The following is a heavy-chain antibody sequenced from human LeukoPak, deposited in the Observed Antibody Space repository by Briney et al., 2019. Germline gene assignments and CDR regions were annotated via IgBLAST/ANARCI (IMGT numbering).Heavy chain of an antibody. CDR3: AKRPSYYDSRDFIDY. D-gene: IGHD3-22*01. CDR1: GFTFSSYA. V-gene: IGHV3-23*01. J-gene: IGHJ4*02. CDR2: ISGSGGST. Sequence: PGGSLRLSCAASGFTFSSYAMSWVRHAPGKGLEWVSAISGSGGSTYYADSVKGRFTISRDNSKNTLYLQMNSLRAEDTAVYYCAKRPSYYDSRDFIDYWGQGTLVTASS.